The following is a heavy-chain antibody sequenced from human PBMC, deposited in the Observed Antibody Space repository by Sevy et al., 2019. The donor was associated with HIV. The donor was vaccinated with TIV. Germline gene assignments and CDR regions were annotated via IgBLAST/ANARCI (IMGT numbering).Heavy chain of an antibody. J-gene: IGHJ4*02. CDR1: GFTFSSYA. CDR2: ISGSGGST. CDR3: AKGGSSGWYIGY. D-gene: IGHD6-19*01. Sequence: GGSLRLSCAASGFTFSSYAMSWVRQAPGKGLEWVSAISGSGGSTYYSDAVKGRFTISRDNSKNTLYLQMNSLRAEDTAVYYCAKGGSSGWYIGYWGQGTLVTVSS. V-gene: IGHV3-23*01.